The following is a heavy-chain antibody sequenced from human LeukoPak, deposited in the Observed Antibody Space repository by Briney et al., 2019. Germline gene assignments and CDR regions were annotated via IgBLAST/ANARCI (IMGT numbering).Heavy chain of an antibody. CDR1: GFTFSSHW. V-gene: IGHV3-7*01. CDR3: ARAPRY. CDR2: INQDGSEK. Sequence: GSLRLSCAASGFTFSSHWMSWVRQAPGKGLEWVANINQDGSEKYYVDSVKGRFTISRDNAKNSLYLQMNSLRAEDTAVYYCARAPRYWGQGTLVTVSS. J-gene: IGHJ4*02.